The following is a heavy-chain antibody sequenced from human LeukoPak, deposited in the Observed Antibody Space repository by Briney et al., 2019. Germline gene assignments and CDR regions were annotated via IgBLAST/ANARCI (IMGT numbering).Heavy chain of an antibody. Sequence: ASVKVSCKASGYSFTAFYIHWVRQAPGQGLERMGWIHPRSGETNYAYKFRGRVTMTRDTSISTTYMDLGSLGSDDTAAYYCARDGEYGTGSYYRGCFDYWGQGTLVTVSS. D-gene: IGHD3-10*01. V-gene: IGHV1-2*02. CDR1: GYSFTAFY. CDR3: ARDGEYGTGSYYRGCFDY. J-gene: IGHJ4*02. CDR2: IHPRSGET.